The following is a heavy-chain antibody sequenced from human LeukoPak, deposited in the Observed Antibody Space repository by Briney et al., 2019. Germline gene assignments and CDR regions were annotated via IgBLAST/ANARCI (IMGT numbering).Heavy chain of an antibody. J-gene: IGHJ4*02. Sequence: SETLSLTCTVSGGSISSYYWSWIRQPPGKGLEWIGYIYYSGSTNYNPSLKSRVTISVDTSKNQFSLKLSSVTAADTAVYYCARWDWNYGIFDCWGQGTLDTVSS. CDR1: GGSISSYY. CDR3: ARWDWNYGIFDC. D-gene: IGHD1-7*01. V-gene: IGHV4-59*01. CDR2: IYYSGST.